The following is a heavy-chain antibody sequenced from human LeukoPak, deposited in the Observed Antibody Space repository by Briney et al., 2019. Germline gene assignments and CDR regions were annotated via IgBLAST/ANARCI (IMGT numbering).Heavy chain of an antibody. CDR1: GFTLDDYA. CDR3: AKDACSSPSCSFDY. D-gene: IGHD2-2*01. CDR2: ITWNSGSI. J-gene: IGHJ4*02. V-gene: IGHV3-9*01. Sequence: GGSLRLSCAASGFTLDDYAMHWVRQAPGKGLEWVSGITWNSGSIGYADSVKGRFTISRDNAKNSLYLQMNSLRAEDTALYYCAKDACSSPSCSFDYWGQGTLVTVSS.